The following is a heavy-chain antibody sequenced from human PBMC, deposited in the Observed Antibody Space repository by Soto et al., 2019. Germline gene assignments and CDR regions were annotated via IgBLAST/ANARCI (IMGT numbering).Heavy chain of an antibody. CDR3: ALLGRSGSGRPYCYGMDV. D-gene: IGHD3-10*01. J-gene: IGHJ6*02. V-gene: IGHV3-23*01. Sequence: EVQLLESGGGLVQPGGSLKLSCAASGLTFSTFAMSGVRQAPGKGLEWVSTISGSGGTTYYADSVKGRFTISKDNSKNTLFRQMTSLRAEDTALYYGALLGRSGSGRPYCYGMDVWGQGTTVPVSS. CDR2: ISGSGGTT. CDR1: GLTFSTFA.